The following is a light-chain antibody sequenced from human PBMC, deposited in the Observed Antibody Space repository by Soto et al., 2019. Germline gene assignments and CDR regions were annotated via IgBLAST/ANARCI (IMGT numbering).Light chain of an antibody. J-gene: IGLJ2*01. Sequence: QSVLTQPASVSGSPGQSITISCTGTSDDVGGYNYVSWYQQHPGKVPKLMIFEVNNRPSGVSNRFSGSRSGNTASLTISGLQAEDEADYYCSSYRSGNPLVVFGGGTKLTVL. CDR3: SSYRSGNPLVV. V-gene: IGLV2-14*01. CDR1: SDDVGGYNY. CDR2: EVN.